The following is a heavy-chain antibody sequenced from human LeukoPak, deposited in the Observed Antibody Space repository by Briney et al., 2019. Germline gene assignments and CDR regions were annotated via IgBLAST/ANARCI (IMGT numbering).Heavy chain of an antibody. CDR3: ARSPSWASSWFGSWFDP. D-gene: IGHD6-13*01. J-gene: IGHJ5*02. V-gene: IGHV1-2*02. Sequence: ASVKVSCKASGYTFTDYYIHWVRQAPGQGLEWMGWINPNTGGPNYARKFQGRVTLTRDMSITTAYMEVDRLTSDDTALYFCARSPSWASSWFGSWFDPWGRGTLVTVSS. CDR1: GYTFTDYY. CDR2: INPNTGGP.